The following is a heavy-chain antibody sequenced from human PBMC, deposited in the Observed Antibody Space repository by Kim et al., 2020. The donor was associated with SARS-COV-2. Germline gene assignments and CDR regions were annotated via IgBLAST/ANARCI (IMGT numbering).Heavy chain of an antibody. CDR3: ARDRGCSGGSCSSYYYYCGMDV. D-gene: IGHD2-15*01. CDR2: ISSSSSYI. Sequence: GGSLRLSCAASGFTFSSYSMNWVRQAPGKGLEWVSSISSSSSYIYYADSVKGRFTISRDNAKNSLYLQMNSLRAEDTAVYYCARDRGCSGGSCSSYYYYCGMDVWGQGTTVTDCS. CDR1: GFTFSSYS. J-gene: IGHJ6*02. V-gene: IGHV3-21*01.